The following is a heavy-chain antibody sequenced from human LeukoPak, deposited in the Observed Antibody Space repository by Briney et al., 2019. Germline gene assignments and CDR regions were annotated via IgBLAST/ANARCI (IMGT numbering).Heavy chain of an antibody. Sequence: PSQTLSLTCTVSGGSISSGDYYWSWIRQPPGKGLEWIGYIYYSGSTYYNPSLKSRVTISVDTSKNQFSLKLSSVTAADTAMYYCASLYYYDSSGTGNWFDPWGQGTLVTVSS. CDR3: ASLYYYDSSGTGNWFDP. V-gene: IGHV4-30-4*01. J-gene: IGHJ5*02. CDR2: IYYSGST. CDR1: GGSISSGDYY. D-gene: IGHD3-22*01.